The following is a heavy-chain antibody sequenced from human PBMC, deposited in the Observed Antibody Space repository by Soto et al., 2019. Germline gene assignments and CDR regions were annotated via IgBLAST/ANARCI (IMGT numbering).Heavy chain of an antibody. D-gene: IGHD2-2*01. Sequence: GGSLRLSCAASGFTFSSYAMHWVRQAPGKGLEYVSAISSNGGSTDYANSVKGRFTISRDNSKNTLYLQMGSLRAEDMAVYYCARASNAYHFDSWAQGPLVTAS. V-gene: IGHV3-64*01. J-gene: IGHJ4*02. CDR1: GFTFSSYA. CDR2: ISSNGGST. CDR3: ARASNAYHFDS.